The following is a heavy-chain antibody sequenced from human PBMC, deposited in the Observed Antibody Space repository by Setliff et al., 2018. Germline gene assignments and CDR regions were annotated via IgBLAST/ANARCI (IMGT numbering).Heavy chain of an antibody. CDR3: ARDVFPYHYEGAFDI. CDR2: INPSSGRT. Sequence: ASVKVSCKASGYTFTSYYMHWVRQAPGLGLEWMGTINPSSGRTSYAQKFQGRVTMTRDTSTSTVYMDMSSLRSEDTAVYYCARDVFPYHYEGAFDIWGQGTMVTVSS. CDR1: GYTFTSYY. J-gene: IGHJ3*02. D-gene: IGHD3-22*01. V-gene: IGHV1-46*01.